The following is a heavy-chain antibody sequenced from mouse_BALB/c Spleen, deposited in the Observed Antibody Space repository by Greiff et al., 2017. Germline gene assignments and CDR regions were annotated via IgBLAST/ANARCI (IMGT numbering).Heavy chain of an antibody. CDR2: ISSGSSTI. Sequence: EVKLVESGGGLVQPGGSRKLSCAASGFTFSSFGMHWVRQAPEKGLEWVAYISSGSSTIYYADTVKGRFTISRDNPKNTLFLQMPSLRSEDTAMYYCARLGPYYDYDPYAMDYWGQGTSVTVSS. V-gene: IGHV5-17*02. J-gene: IGHJ4*01. D-gene: IGHD2-4*01. CDR3: ARLGPYYDYDPYAMDY. CDR1: GFTFSSFG.